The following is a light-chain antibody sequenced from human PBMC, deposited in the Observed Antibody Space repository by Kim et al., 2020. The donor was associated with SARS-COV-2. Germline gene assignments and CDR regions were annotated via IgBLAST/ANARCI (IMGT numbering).Light chain of an antibody. J-gene: IGLJ2*01. CDR2: GNS. Sequence: QSVLTQPPSVSGAPGQRVTISCTGSSSNIGAGYDVHWYQQLPGTATKLLIYGNSNRPSGVPDRFSGSKSGTSASLAITGLQAEDEADYYCQSYDSSLSGSVFGGGTKLTVI. CDR1: SSNIGAGYD. V-gene: IGLV1-40*01. CDR3: QSYDSSLSGSV.